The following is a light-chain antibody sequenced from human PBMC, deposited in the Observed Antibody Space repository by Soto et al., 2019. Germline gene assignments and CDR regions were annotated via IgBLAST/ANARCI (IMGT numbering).Light chain of an antibody. CDR2: EVS. CDR3: SSYTTSNTWL. V-gene: IGLV2-14*01. J-gene: IGLJ3*02. CDR1: TSDVGGFDS. Sequence: QSALTQPASVSGSPGQSITISYTATTSDVGGFDSVSWYQQHPGTAPRVIIYEVSNRPSGVSYRFSGSKSANTASLTISGLQADDEADYYCSSYTTSNTWLFGGGTKLTVL.